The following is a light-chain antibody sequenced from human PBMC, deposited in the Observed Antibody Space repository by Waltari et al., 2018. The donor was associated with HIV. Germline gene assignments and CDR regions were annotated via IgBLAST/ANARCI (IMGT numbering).Light chain of an antibody. V-gene: IGLV2-14*01. CDR3: SSYTSSSTFVV. Sequence: QSALTQPASVSGSPGQSITISCTGTSSDVGGYNYVSWYQQHPGKVPKLRIYEISDRPSGVSKRFSGSKSGNTASLTISGLQAEDEADYYCSSYTSSSTFVVFGGGTKLTVL. CDR1: SSDVGGYNY. J-gene: IGLJ2*01. CDR2: EIS.